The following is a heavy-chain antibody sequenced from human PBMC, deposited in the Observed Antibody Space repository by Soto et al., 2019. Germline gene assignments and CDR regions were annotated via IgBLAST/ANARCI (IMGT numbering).Heavy chain of an antibody. V-gene: IGHV3-74*01. CDR2: IDSDGSRI. J-gene: IGHJ4*02. D-gene: IGHD2-15*01. Sequence: EVQLVESGGGLVQPGESLRLSCAASGFTFSNYWMHWVRQAPGKGLVWVSRIDSDGSRITYADFVKGRFTISRDNAKNTVYLHMNSLTAEDTAVYYCVRTSLVVAVATREHFWGQGALVTVSS. CDR1: GFTFSNYW. CDR3: VRTSLVVAVATREHF.